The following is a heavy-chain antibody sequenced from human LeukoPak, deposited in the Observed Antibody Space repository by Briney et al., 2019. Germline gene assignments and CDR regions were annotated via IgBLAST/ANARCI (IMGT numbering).Heavy chain of an antibody. V-gene: IGHV1-2*02. Sequence: GASVKVSCKASGYTFTGYYMHWVRQAPGQGLEWMGWINPNSGGTNYAQKFQGRVTMTRDTSISTAYMELSRLRSDDTAVYYCAKERGRITAYCSSTSCYRGQGWFDPWGQGTLVTVSS. J-gene: IGHJ5*02. CDR2: INPNSGGT. CDR1: GYTFTGYY. D-gene: IGHD2-2*01. CDR3: AKERGRITAYCSSTSCYRGQGWFDP.